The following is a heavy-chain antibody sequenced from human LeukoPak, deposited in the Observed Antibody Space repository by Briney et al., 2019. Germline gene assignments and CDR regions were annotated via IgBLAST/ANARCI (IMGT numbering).Heavy chain of an antibody. CDR2: INPNSGGT. V-gene: IGHV1-2*02. CDR3: ARDYYDSSGYYTGFSYFDY. D-gene: IGHD3-22*01. Sequence: VASVKVSCKASGYTFTGYYMHWVRQAPEQGLEWMGWINPNSGGTNYAQKFQDRVTMTRDTSISTAYMELSRLRSDDTAVYYCARDYYDSSGYYTGFSYFDYWGQGTLVTVSS. J-gene: IGHJ4*02. CDR1: GYTFTGYY.